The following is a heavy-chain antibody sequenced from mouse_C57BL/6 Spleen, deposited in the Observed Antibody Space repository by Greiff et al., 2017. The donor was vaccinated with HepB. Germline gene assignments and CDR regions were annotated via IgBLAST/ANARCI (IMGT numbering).Heavy chain of an antibody. CDR2: IYPGDGDT. Sequence: QVQLKESGAELVKPGASVKISCKASGYAFSSYWMNWVKQRPGKGLEWIGQIYPGDGDTNYNGKFKGKATLTADKSYSTAYMQLSSLTSEDSAVYFCARSQLGRAWFAYWGQGTLVTVSA. CDR1: GYAFSSYW. J-gene: IGHJ3*01. V-gene: IGHV1-80*01. D-gene: IGHD4-1*02. CDR3: ARSQLGRAWFAY.